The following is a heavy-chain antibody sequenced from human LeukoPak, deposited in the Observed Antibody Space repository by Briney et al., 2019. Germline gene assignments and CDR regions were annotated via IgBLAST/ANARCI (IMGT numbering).Heavy chain of an antibody. V-gene: IGHV5-51*01. J-gene: IGHJ3*02. D-gene: IGHD3-10*01. CDR1: GYSFTGYW. CDR2: IYPGDSDT. Sequence: GESLKISCKGSGYSFTGYWIGWVRQMPGKGLEWMGIIYPGDSDTRYSPSFQGQVTISADKSISTAYLQWSSLKASDTAMYYCARRIWFGEAYDAFDIWGQGTMVTVSS. CDR3: ARRIWFGEAYDAFDI.